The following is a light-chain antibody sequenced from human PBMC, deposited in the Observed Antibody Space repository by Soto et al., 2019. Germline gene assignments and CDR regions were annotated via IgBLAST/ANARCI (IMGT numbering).Light chain of an antibody. CDR1: NIGSKS. V-gene: IGLV3-21*02. CDR3: QVWDTRGDPVV. CDR2: DDS. Sequence: SYELTQPPSVSVAPGQTARINCGGDNIGSKSVHWYQQKPGQAPVLVVYDDSERPSGIPDRFSGSNSGDTAALTISRVEAGDEADYFCQVWDTRGDPVVFGGGTQLTVL. J-gene: IGLJ2*01.